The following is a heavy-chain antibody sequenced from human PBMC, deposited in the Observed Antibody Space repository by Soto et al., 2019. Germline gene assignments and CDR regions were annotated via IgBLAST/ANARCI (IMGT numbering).Heavy chain of an antibody. D-gene: IGHD1-26*01. CDR1: GGTFSSYA. V-gene: IGHV1-69*13. CDR3: ASSWEILRPYYCYYGMDV. J-gene: IGHJ6*01. CDR2: IIPIFGTA. Sequence: SVKVSCKASGGTFSSYAISWVRQAPGQGLEWMGGIIPIFGTANYAQKFQGRVTITADESTSTAYMELSSLRSEDTAVYYCASSWEILRPYYCYYGMDVWGPGATLTVSS.